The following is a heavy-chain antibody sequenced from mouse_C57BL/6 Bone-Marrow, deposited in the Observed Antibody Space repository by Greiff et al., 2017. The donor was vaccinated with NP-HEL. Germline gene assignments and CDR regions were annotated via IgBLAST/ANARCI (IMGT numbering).Heavy chain of an antibody. V-gene: IGHV1-52*01. D-gene: IGHD1-1*01. Sequence: VQLKQPGAELVRPGSSVKLSCKASGYTFTSYWMHWVKQRPIQGLEWIGNIDPSDSETHYNQKFKDKATLTVDKSSSTAYMQLSSLTSEDSAVYYCARDYYGSSSSYWYFDVWGTGTTVTVSS. CDR1: GYTFTSYW. CDR3: ARDYYGSSSSYWYFDV. J-gene: IGHJ1*03. CDR2: IDPSDSET.